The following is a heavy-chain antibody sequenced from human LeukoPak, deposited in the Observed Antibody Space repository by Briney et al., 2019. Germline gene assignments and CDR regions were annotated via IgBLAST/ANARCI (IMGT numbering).Heavy chain of an antibody. CDR2: ISYDGSNK. J-gene: IGHJ4*02. V-gene: IGHV3-30*18. CDR1: GFTFSSYG. D-gene: IGHD6-19*01. CDR3: AKDGGKAVAGTFDY. Sequence: GGSLRLSCAASGFTFSSYGMHWVRQAPGKGLEWVAVISYDGSNKYYADSVKGRFTISRDNSKNTLYLQMNSLRAEDTAVYYCAKDGGKAVAGTFDYWGQGTLVTVSS.